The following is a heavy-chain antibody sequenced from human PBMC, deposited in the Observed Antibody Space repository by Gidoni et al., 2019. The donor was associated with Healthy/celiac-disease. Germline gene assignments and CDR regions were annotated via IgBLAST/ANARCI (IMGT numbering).Heavy chain of an antibody. J-gene: IGHJ5*02. CDR1: GGSFSGYY. V-gene: IGHV4-34*02. CDR2: INHSGST. Sequence: LIRGGAGLLKPSETLSLTCAVYGGSFSGYYWSWIRQPPGKGLEWIGEINHSGSTNYNPSLKSRVTISVDTSKNQFPLKLSSVTAADTAVYYCARLRYANWFDPWGQGTLVTVSS. CDR3: ARLRYANWFDP. D-gene: IGHD3-9*01.